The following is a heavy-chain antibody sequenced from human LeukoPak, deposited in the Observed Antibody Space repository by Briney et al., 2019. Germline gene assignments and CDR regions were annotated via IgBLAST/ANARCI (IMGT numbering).Heavy chain of an antibody. J-gene: IGHJ5*02. D-gene: IGHD6-6*01. CDR1: GGSISSSSYY. Sequence: SETLSLTCTVSGGSISSSSYYWGWIRQPPGKGLEWIGSIYYSGSTYCNPSLKSRVTISVDTSKNQFSLKLSSVTAADTAVYYCARVSLGYSSSSFWFDPWGQGTLVTVSS. V-gene: IGHV4-39*07. CDR2: IYYSGST. CDR3: ARVSLGYSSSSFWFDP.